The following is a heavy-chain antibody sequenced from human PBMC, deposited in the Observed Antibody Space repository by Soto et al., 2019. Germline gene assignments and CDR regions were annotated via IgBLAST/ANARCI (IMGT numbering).Heavy chain of an antibody. CDR2: ITSSSSYI. CDR1: AFTFSSYS. V-gene: IGHV3-21*01. D-gene: IGHD5-18*01. CDR3: ARDQPGYSYGYGLGY. J-gene: IGHJ4*02. Sequence: EVQLVESGGGLVKPGGSLRLSCAASAFTFSSYSMNWVRQAPGKGLEWVSSITSSSSYISYADSVKGRFTISRDNAKNSRSLKMNSLTAEDTAVYYCARDQPGYSYGYGLGYWGQGTLVTVSS.